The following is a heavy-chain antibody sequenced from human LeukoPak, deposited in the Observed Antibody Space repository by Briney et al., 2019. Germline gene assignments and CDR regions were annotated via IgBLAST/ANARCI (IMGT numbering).Heavy chain of an antibody. V-gene: IGHV3-21*01. D-gene: IGHD5-18*01. CDR3: ARDTAMAPGAFGI. Sequence: GGSLRLSCAASGFTFSSYSMNWVRQAPGKRLEWVSSISSSSSYIYYADSVKGRFIISRDNAKNSLYLQMNSLRAEDTAVYYCARDTAMAPGAFGIWGQGTMVTVSS. J-gene: IGHJ3*02. CDR2: ISSSSSYI. CDR1: GFTFSSYS.